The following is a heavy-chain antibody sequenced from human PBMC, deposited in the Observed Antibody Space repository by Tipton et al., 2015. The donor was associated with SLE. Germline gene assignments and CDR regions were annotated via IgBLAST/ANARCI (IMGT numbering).Heavy chain of an antibody. V-gene: IGHV4-39*07. CDR1: GGSVSSSSSY. D-gene: IGHD2-2*01. CDR2: ISSSGSP. J-gene: IGHJ6*03. CDR3: ARDWCSSTSCYGYYYMDV. Sequence: TLSLTCTVSGGSVSSSSSYWGWIRQPPGKGLEWIGTISSSGSPYYNPSLKSRVTISVDTSMHQFSLKLSSVTAADTAVYYCARDWCSSTSCYGYYYMDVWGKGTTVTVSS.